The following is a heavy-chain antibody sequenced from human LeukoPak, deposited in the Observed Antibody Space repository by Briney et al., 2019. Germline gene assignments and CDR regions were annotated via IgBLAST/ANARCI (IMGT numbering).Heavy chain of an antibody. J-gene: IGHJ4*02. Sequence: ASMKVSCKASGYTFTSYDISWVRQAPGQGLEWMGWISAYNGNTNYAQKFQGRVTITADKSTSTAYMELSSLRSEDTAVYYCARDWTRYFDYWGQGTLVTVSS. V-gene: IGHV1-18*01. CDR2: ISAYNGNT. D-gene: IGHD1-1*01. CDR3: ARDWTRYFDY. CDR1: GYTFTSYD.